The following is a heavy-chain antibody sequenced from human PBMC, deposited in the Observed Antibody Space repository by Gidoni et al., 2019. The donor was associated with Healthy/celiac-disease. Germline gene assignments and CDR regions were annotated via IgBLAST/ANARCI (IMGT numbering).Heavy chain of an antibody. CDR2: IWYDGSNK. V-gene: IGHV3-33*01. D-gene: IGHD6-19*01. CDR3: ARDSTLIAVAGTPDY. CDR1: GFTFSSYG. Sequence: QVQLVESGGGVVQPGRSLRLSCAASGFTFSSYGMHWVRQAPGKGLEWVAVIWYDGSNKYYADSVKGRFTISRDNSKNTLYLQMNSLRAEDTAVYYCARDSTLIAVAGTPDYWGQGTLVTVSS. J-gene: IGHJ4*02.